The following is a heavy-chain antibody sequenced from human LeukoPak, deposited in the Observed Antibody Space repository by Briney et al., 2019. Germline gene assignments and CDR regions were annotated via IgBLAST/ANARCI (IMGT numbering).Heavy chain of an antibody. J-gene: IGHJ4*02. V-gene: IGHV3-23*01. CDR1: GFTFSSYA. CDR2: ISGSGGST. Sequence: GGSLRLSCAASGFTFSSYAMSWVRQAPGKGLEWVSAISGSGGSTHYADSVKGRFTISRDNSKNTLYLQMNSLRAEDTAVYYCAKDPNYYDSSGYYYEGYYFDYWGQGTLVTVSS. D-gene: IGHD3-22*01. CDR3: AKDPNYYDSSGYYYEGYYFDY.